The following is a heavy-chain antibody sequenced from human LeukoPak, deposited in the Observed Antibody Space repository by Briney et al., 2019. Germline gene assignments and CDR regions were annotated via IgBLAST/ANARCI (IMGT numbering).Heavy chain of an antibody. D-gene: IGHD6-13*01. Sequence: GSLRLSCAASGFTFSSYAMSWIRQPPGKGLEWIGEINHSGSTNYNPSLKSRVTISVDTSKNQFSLKLSSVTAADTAVYYCARKSQSSSWYTTFDYWGQGTLVTVSS. CDR1: GFTFSSYA. J-gene: IGHJ4*02. CDR3: ARKSQSSSWYTTFDY. CDR2: INHSGST. V-gene: IGHV4-34*01.